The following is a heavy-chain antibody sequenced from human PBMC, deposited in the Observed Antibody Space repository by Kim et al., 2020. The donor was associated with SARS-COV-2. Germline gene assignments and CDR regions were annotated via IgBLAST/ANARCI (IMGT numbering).Heavy chain of an antibody. CDR2: IKQDGSEK. CDR3: ATAYFYSAYPYYFDY. D-gene: IGHD5-12*01. Sequence: GGSLRLSCAASGFSFSSYWMSWVRQAPGKGLEWVANIKQDGSEKYYVDSVKGRFTISRDNAKISLYLQMNSLRAEDTAVYYCATAYFYSAYPYYFDYWGQGTLVTVSS. V-gene: IGHV3-7*03. J-gene: IGHJ4*02. CDR1: GFSFSSYW.